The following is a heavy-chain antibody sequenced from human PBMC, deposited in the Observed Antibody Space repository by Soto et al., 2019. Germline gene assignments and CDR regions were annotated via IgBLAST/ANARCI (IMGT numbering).Heavy chain of an antibody. CDR2: IIPIFGTA. Sequence: RASVKVSCKASGGTFSSYAISWVRQAPGQGLEWMEGIIPIFGTANYAQKFQGRVTITADESTSTAYMELSSLRSEDTAVYYCAREGSGYLISDYYGMDVWGQGTTVTVSS. V-gene: IGHV1-69*13. CDR1: GGTFSSYA. J-gene: IGHJ6*02. CDR3: AREGSGYLISDYYGMDV. D-gene: IGHD5-12*01.